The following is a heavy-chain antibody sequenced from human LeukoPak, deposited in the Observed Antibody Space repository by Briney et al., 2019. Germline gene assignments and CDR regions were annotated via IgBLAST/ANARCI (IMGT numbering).Heavy chain of an antibody. CDR1: GFTFSSYG. V-gene: IGHV3-33*01. CDR3: ARGGEFQLLSPLYYYYGMDV. D-gene: IGHD2-2*01. J-gene: IGHJ6*04. CDR2: IWYDGSNK. Sequence: GGSLRLSCAASGFTFSSYGMHWVRQAPGKGLEWVAVIWYDGSNKYYADSVKGRFTISRDNSKNTLYLQMNSLRAEDTAVYYCARGGEFQLLSPLYYYYGMDVWGKGTTVTVPS.